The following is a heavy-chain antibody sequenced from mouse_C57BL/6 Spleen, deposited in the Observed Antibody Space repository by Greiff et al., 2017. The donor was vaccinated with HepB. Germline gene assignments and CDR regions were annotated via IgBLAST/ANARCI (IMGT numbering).Heavy chain of an antibody. CDR3: ARPLLPNYAMDY. CDR1: GFTFSDYG. Sequence: EVKLEESGGGLVKPGGSLKLSCAASGFTFSDYGMHWVRQAPEKGLEWVAYISSGSSTIYYADTVKGRFTISRDNAKNPLFLQMTSLMSEDTAMYYCARPLLPNYAMDYWGQGTSVTVSS. V-gene: IGHV5-17*01. CDR2: ISSGSSTI. J-gene: IGHJ4*01. D-gene: IGHD1-1*01.